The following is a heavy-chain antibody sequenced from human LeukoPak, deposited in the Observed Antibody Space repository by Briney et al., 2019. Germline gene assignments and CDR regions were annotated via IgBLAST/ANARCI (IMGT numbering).Heavy chain of an antibody. V-gene: IGHV4-30-4*01. Sequence: KPSETLSLTCTVSGGSISSGDYYWSWIRQPPGKGLEWIGYIYYSGSTYYNPSLKSRVTISVDTSKNQFSLKLSSVTAADTAVYYCARDYGDSGNNWFDPWGQGTLVTVSS. CDR1: GGSISSGDYY. CDR3: ARDYGDSGNNWFDP. D-gene: IGHD4-17*01. J-gene: IGHJ5*02. CDR2: IYYSGST.